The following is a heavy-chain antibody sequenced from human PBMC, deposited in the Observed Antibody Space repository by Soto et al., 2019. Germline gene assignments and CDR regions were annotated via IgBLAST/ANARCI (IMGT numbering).Heavy chain of an antibody. CDR1: GYTFTTFG. Sequence: QVQMVQSGAEVKKTGASVRVSCKTSGYTFTTFGINWVRQAPGQGLEWMGCLTAYDGKRNFAQKFQDRLTMTMDISTGTGYMELSGLRSDDTAVYFCARGLTYGDFDYWGRGTQVAVSS. V-gene: IGHV1-18*01. J-gene: IGHJ4*02. CDR2: LTAYDGKR. D-gene: IGHD3-10*01. CDR3: ARGLTYGDFDY.